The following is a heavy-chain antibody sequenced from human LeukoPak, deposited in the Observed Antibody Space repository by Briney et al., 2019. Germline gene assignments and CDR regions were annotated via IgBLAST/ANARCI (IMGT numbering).Heavy chain of an antibody. CDR3: ARGGGAPAPGDHVTEVWYGFDL. CDR2: IYSGGST. V-gene: IGHV3-66*01. CDR1: GFTVRDNY. Sequence: GGSLRLSCAASGFTVRDNYITWVRQAPGKGLEWVSVIYSGGSTSYADSVKGRFTVSADISKNTLFLQMSSLRAEDTAVYYCARGGGAPAPGDHVTEVWYGFDLWGQGTMVTVSS. D-gene: IGHD3-16*01. J-gene: IGHJ3*01.